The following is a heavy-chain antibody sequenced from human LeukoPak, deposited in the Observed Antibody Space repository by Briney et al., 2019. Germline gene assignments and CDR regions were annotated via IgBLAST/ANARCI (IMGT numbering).Heavy chain of an antibody. Sequence: GESLKISCKGSGYSFTSYWIGWVRQMPGKGLEWMGIIYPGDSDTRYSPSFQGQVTISADKSISTAYLQWSSLKASDTAMYNCARHSGSYGRYYYYYMDVWGKGTTVTVSS. CDR3: ARHSGSYGRYYYYYMDV. CDR2: IYPGDSDT. CDR1: GYSFTSYW. V-gene: IGHV5-51*01. D-gene: IGHD1-26*01. J-gene: IGHJ6*03.